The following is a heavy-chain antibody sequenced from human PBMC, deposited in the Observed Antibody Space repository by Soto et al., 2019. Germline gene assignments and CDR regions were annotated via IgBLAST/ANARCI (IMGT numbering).Heavy chain of an antibody. Sequence: QLQLQESGPGLVKPSETLSLTCTVSGGSIRSSNYYWGWIRQPPGKGLEWIGSIYHSGRTHHNPYRKSRGTLSVDTSKNQFSLKVNSVTDADTAVYYCARHAMLYYYDSSGYPDYWGQGTLVTVSS. CDR2: IYHSGRT. CDR1: GGSIRSSNYY. D-gene: IGHD3-22*01. CDR3: ARHAMLYYYDSSGYPDY. J-gene: IGHJ4*02. V-gene: IGHV4-39*01.